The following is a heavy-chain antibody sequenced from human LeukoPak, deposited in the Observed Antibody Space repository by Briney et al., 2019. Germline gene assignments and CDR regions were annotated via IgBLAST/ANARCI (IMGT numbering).Heavy chain of an antibody. J-gene: IGHJ4*02. Sequence: AGGSLRLSCAASGFTFSSYAMSWVRQAPGKGLEWVSAISGSGGSTYYADSVKGRFTISRDNSKNTLYLQMNSLRAGDTAVYYCAKGYSSSWTLDYWGQGTLVTVSS. CDR2: ISGSGGST. D-gene: IGHD6-13*01. V-gene: IGHV3-23*01. CDR3: AKGYSSSWTLDY. CDR1: GFTFSSYA.